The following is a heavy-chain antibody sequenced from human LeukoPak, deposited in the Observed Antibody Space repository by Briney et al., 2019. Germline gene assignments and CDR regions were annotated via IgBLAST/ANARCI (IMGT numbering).Heavy chain of an antibody. D-gene: IGHD3-10*01. CDR2: ISRDGSGT. CDR3: ARDAFYSSGTYFDY. J-gene: IGHJ4*02. CDR1: GFTFSGSA. Sequence: HAGGSLRLSCAASGFTFSGSAIHWVRQAPGKGLEWVAVISRDGSGTYYADSVKGRFTISRDNSKNTLYLQMNSLEPDDTAVYYCARDAFYSSGTYFDYWGQGTLVNVS. V-gene: IGHV3-30*04.